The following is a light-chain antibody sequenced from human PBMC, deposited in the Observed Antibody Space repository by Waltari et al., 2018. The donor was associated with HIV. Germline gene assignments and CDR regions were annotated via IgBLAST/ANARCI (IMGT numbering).Light chain of an antibody. V-gene: IGKV3-15*01. CDR3: QQYNNWPPLT. CDR2: GAS. Sequence: EIVMTQSPATLPVSQGERATLSCWASQSVSSNLAWYQQKPGQAPRLLIYGASTSATGSPARFSGSGSGTELTLTISSLQSEDFAVYYCQQYNNWPPLTFGGGTKVEIK. J-gene: IGKJ4*01. CDR1: QSVSSN.